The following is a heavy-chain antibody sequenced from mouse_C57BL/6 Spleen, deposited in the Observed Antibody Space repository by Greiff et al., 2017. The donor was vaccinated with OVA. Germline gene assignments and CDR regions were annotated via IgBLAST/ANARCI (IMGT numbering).Heavy chain of an antibody. Sequence: VQLQQSGAELVKPGASVKISCKASGYAFSSYWMNWVKQRPGKGLEWIGQIYPGDGDTNYNGKFKGKATLTADISSSTAYMQLSSLTSEDSAVDFCARITTVDWYFDVWGTGTTVTVSS. CDR3: ARITTVDWYFDV. CDR1: GYAFSSYW. D-gene: IGHD1-1*01. CDR2: IYPGDGDT. V-gene: IGHV1-80*01. J-gene: IGHJ1*03.